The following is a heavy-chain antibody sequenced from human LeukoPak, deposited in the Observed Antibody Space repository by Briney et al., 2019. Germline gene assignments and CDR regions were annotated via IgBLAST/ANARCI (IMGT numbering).Heavy chain of an antibody. CDR3: ARGLSGLQDAFDI. J-gene: IGHJ3*02. Sequence: ASVKVSCKVSGYTLTEFSMHWVRQATGQGLEWMGWMNPNSGNTGYAQKFQGRVTITRNTSISTAYMELSSLRSEDTAVYYCARGLSGLQDAFDIWGQGTMVTVSS. D-gene: IGHD4-11*01. CDR2: MNPNSGNT. V-gene: IGHV1-8*03. CDR1: GYTLTEFS.